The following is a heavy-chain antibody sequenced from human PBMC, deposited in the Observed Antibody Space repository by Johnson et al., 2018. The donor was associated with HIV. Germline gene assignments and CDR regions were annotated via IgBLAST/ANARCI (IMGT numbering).Heavy chain of an antibody. V-gene: IGHV3-66*03. CDR3: GRSHTWNFLDAFDI. J-gene: IGHJ3*02. D-gene: IGHD1-7*01. CDR1: GVNVSSSY. CDR2: VYARGNT. Sequence: DVQVVESGGGLIQPGGSLRLSCAASGVNVSSSYMTWVRQAPGEGLEWVSIVYARGNTYYADSVKGRFTISRDNSKNTLFLQMNSLRTEDTAVFYCGRSHTWNFLDAFDIWGQGTMVTVSS.